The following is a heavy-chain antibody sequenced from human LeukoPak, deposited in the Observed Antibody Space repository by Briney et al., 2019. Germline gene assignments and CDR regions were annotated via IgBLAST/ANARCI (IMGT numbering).Heavy chain of an antibody. J-gene: IGHJ3*02. CDR2: MNPNSGNT. D-gene: IGHD3-10*01. CDR3: ARGVWFGELSQGNAFDI. Sequence: ASVKVSCKASGYTFTSYDINWVRQATGQGLEWMGWMNPNSGNTNYAQKLQGRVTMTTDTSTSTAYMELRSLRSDDTAVYYCARGVWFGELSQGNAFDIWGQGTMVTVSS. V-gene: IGHV1-8*01. CDR1: GYTFTSYD.